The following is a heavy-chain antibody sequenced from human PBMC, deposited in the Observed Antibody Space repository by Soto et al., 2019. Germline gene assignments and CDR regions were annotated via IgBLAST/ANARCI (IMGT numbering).Heavy chain of an antibody. J-gene: IGHJ6*03. Sequence: GGSLRLSCAASGFTVSSNYMSWVRQAPGKGLEWVSVIYSGGSTYYADSVKGRFTISRDNSKNTLYLQMNSLRAEDTAVYYCARVDDYIWGSYRFDYYMDVWGKGTTVTVSS. V-gene: IGHV3-66*01. CDR3: ARVDDYIWGSYRFDYYMDV. CDR1: GFTVSSNY. CDR2: IYSGGST. D-gene: IGHD3-16*02.